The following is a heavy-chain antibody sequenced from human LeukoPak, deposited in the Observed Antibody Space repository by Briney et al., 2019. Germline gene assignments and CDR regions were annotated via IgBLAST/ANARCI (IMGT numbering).Heavy chain of an antibody. J-gene: IGHJ4*02. V-gene: IGHV3-30*18. Sequence: QPGGSLRLSCAASGFTFSSYGMHWVRQAPGKGLEWVAVISYDGSNKYYADSVKGRFTISRDNSKNTLYLQMNSLRPEDTAVYYYANTDTTWGVSSSWSGRFDYWGQGTLVTVSS. CDR1: GFTFSSYG. CDR2: ISYDGSNK. D-gene: IGHD6-13*01. CDR3: ANTDTTWGVSSSWSGRFDY.